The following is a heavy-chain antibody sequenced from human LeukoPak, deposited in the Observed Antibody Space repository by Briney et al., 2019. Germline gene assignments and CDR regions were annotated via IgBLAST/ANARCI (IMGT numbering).Heavy chain of an antibody. Sequence: ASVKVSRKVSGYTLNELSIHGVRQAPGKGLEWRGGFYPEDGERNYAQRFQGRLTMTEDTSTDTAYMELSPLRSEDTAVYYCVTDIRGFSQPWGPGTLVTVSS. V-gene: IGHV1-24*01. CDR2: FYPEDGER. CDR3: VTDIRGFSQP. J-gene: IGHJ5*02. CDR1: GYTLNELS. D-gene: IGHD1-14*01.